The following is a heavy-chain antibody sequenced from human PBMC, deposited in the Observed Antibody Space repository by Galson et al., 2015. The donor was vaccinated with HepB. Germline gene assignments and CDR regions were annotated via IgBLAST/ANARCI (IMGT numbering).Heavy chain of an antibody. Sequence: SLRLSCAASGFTFSNAWMSWVRQAPGKGLEWVGRIESKTDGGTTDYAAPVKGRFTNSRDDSKNTLYLQMNSLKTEDPAVYYCTTDKSLLPPHEDSSGYLGVDVWGQGTTVTVSS. V-gene: IGHV3-15*04. CDR1: GFTFSNAW. D-gene: IGHD3-22*01. CDR3: TTDKSLLPPHEDSSGYLGVDV. J-gene: IGHJ6*02. CDR2: IESKTDGGTT.